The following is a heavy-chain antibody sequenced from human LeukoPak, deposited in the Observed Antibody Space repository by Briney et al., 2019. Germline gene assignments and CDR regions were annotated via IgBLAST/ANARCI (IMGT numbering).Heavy chain of an antibody. CDR1: GYTFTRYY. CDR2: INPSDDST. J-gene: IGHJ4*02. CDR3: AKAYCSGGSCYGGGYYFDY. V-gene: IGHV1-46*01. Sequence: EASVKVSCKASGYTFTRYYMHWVRQAPGQGLQWMGIINPSDDSTSYAQKFQGRVTMARDTSTSTVYMELSSLRSEDTAVYYCAKAYCSGGSCYGGGYYFDYWGQGTLVTVSS. D-gene: IGHD2-15*01.